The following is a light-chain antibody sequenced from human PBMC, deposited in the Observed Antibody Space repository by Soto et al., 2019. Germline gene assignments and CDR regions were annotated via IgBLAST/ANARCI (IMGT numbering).Light chain of an antibody. Sequence: DIVMTQSPDSLAVSLGERATINCKSSQSVLYSSKNKNFLAWYHQKPGQPPKKLIYWASTRESGVPDRFSGSGSGTDFTLTISSLQAEDVAVYYCQQYYSTPLTFGGGTKVEIK. V-gene: IGKV4-1*01. CDR3: QQYYSTPLT. J-gene: IGKJ4*01. CDR1: QSVLYSSKNKNF. CDR2: WAS.